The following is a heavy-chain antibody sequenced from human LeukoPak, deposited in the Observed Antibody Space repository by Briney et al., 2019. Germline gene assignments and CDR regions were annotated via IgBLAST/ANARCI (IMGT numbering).Heavy chain of an antibody. Sequence: PGGSLRLSCAASGFTFSSYWMSWVRQAPGKGLEWVSYISSSSSTIYYADSVKGRFTISRDNAKNSLYLQMNSLRAEDTAVYYCARVVVVPAATYYYYYYYMDVWGKGTTVTVSS. CDR3: ARVVVVPAATYYYYYYYMDV. CDR1: GFTFSSYW. CDR2: ISSSSSTI. J-gene: IGHJ6*03. V-gene: IGHV3-48*01. D-gene: IGHD2-2*01.